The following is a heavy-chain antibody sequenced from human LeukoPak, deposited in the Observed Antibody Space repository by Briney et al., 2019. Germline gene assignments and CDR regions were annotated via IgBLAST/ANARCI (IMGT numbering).Heavy chain of an antibody. V-gene: IGHV5-51*01. D-gene: IGHD5-18*01. Sequence: GESLKISCRGSGYSFTSYWIGWVRQMPGKGLEWMGIIYPGDSDTRYSPSFQGQVTNSADKSISTAYLQWSSLKASDTAMYYCARHQDTAMTHFDYWGQGTLVTVSS. J-gene: IGHJ4*02. CDR3: ARHQDTAMTHFDY. CDR1: GYSFTSYW. CDR2: IYPGDSDT.